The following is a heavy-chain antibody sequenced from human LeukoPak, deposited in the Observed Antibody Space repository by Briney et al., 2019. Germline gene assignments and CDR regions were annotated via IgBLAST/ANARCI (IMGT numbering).Heavy chain of an antibody. CDR2: ISYDGSNK. CDR3: AKGAMVRGVIGLSYFDY. J-gene: IGHJ4*02. CDR1: GFTFSGYS. D-gene: IGHD3-10*01. V-gene: IGHV3-30*18. Sequence: GGSLRLSCTASGFTFSGYSMNWIRQAPGKGLEWVAVISYDGSNKYYADSVKGRFTISRDNSKNTLYLQMNSLRAEDTAVYYCAKGAMVRGVIGLSYFDYWGQGTLVTVSS.